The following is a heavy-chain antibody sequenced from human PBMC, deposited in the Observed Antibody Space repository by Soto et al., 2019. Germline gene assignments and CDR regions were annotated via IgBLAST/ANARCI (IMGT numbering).Heavy chain of an antibody. CDR2: INHDGSEK. J-gene: IGHJ6*02. CDR1: GFTFRSYW. V-gene: IGHV3-7*01. CDR3: AREKNLVVIPAALYPSQYYGMDV. D-gene: IGHD2-2*01. Sequence: GGSLRLSCAAAGFTFRSYWMSGVRQAPGKGLEWVANINHDGSEKYYVDSVKGRFTISRDNAKNSLYLQINSLRAEDTAVYYCAREKNLVVIPAALYPSQYYGMDVWGQGTTVTVSS.